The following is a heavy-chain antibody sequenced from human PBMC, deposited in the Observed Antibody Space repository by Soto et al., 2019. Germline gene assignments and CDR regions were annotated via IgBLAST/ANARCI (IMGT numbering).Heavy chain of an antibody. V-gene: IGHV3-21*01. J-gene: IGHJ4*02. D-gene: IGHD3-22*01. CDR3: AKAHKAYFYDSSAYPDFDY. Sequence: GGSLRLSCAASGFSFSDFFINWVRQAPGKGLEWVSSISSNGGYISDADSVKGRFAVSRDNAKNSLYLQMNSLRAEDTAVYFCAKAHKAYFYDSSAYPDFDYWGQGTLVTVSS. CDR2: ISSNGGYI. CDR1: GFSFSDFF.